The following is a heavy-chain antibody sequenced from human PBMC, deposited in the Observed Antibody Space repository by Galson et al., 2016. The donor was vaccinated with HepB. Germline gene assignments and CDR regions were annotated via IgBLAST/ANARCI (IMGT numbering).Heavy chain of an antibody. CDR1: GFTFSNYV. CDR3: AKRGSVDGDYAPVF. CDR2: ISGRGTNT. J-gene: IGHJ4*02. V-gene: IGHV3-23*01. D-gene: IGHD4-17*01. Sequence: SLRLSCAASGFTFSNYVMTWVRQAPGKALEWVSSISGRGTNTYDADSVKGRFTISRDNSNNTLFLQVNTLMAEDTAVYYCAKRGSVDGDYAPVFWGQGTLVTVSS.